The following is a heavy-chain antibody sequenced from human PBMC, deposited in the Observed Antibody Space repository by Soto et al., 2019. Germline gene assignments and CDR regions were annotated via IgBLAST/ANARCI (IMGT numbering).Heavy chain of an antibody. J-gene: IGHJ6*02. CDR2: ISSSGTV. Sequence: SETLSLTCSVSGGSIRDYFWTWIRQSPGRGLEWIGYISSSGTVKYNSSLKSRVTISLDRSRNQFSLKLSSVNAADTAVYFCARDRKLELPGNYYYYGMDVCGQPTTVTVSS. CDR1: GGSIRDYF. D-gene: IGHD1-7*01. V-gene: IGHV4-59*01. CDR3: ARDRKLELPGNYYYYGMDV.